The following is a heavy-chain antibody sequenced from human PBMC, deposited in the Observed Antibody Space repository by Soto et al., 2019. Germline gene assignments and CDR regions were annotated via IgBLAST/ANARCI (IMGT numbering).Heavy chain of an antibody. CDR1: GFIFSNFW. V-gene: IGHV3-7*01. CDR2: ISPDGGEK. J-gene: IGHJ4*02. Sequence: GGSLRLSCAASGFIFSNFWMDWVRQAPGKGLEWVANISPDGGEKHYVDSVKGLFTISRDNAKNSLYLQMSSLTAEDSALYYCSRSLDSWGQGARVTVSS. CDR3: SRSLDS.